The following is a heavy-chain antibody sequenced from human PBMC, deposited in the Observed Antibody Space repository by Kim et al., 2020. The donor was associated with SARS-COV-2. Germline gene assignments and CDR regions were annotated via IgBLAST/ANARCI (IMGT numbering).Heavy chain of an antibody. CDR1: GFLFSSYA. Sequence: GGSLRLSCAASGFLFSSYAMNWVRQAPGEGLEWISGISGSGGSTEYADSVKGRFIISRDNSKNTLYLQMNSLRAEDTAVYYCAKDREFYNWNLPATWGQGTLVTVSS. CDR2: ISGSGGST. J-gene: IGHJ5*02. CDR3: AKDREFYNWNLPAT. V-gene: IGHV3-23*01. D-gene: IGHD1-7*01.